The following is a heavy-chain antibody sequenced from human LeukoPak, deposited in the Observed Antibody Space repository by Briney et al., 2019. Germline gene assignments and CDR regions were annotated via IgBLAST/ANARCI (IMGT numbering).Heavy chain of an antibody. J-gene: IGHJ4*02. Sequence: SQTLSLTCTVSGGSISSGSYYWSWIRQPAGKGLEWIGRIYTSGSTNYNPSLKSRVTVSVDTSKNQFSLKLSSVTAADTAVYYCARLYTAMDSEWGQGTLVTVSS. V-gene: IGHV4-61*02. D-gene: IGHD5-18*01. CDR2: IYTSGST. CDR3: ARLYTAMDSE. CDR1: GGSISSGSYY.